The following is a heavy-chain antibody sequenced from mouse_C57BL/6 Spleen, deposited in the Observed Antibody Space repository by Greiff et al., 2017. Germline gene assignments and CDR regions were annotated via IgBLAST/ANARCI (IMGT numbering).Heavy chain of an antibody. Sequence: QVTLKVCGPGILQSSQTLSLTCSFSGFSLSTSGMGVSWIRQPSGKGLEWLAHIYWDDDKRYNPFLKSRLTISKDTSRNQVFLKITSVDTADTATYYCARREGYDGYYYAMDYWGQGTSVTVSS. CDR2: IYWDDDK. V-gene: IGHV8-12*01. D-gene: IGHD2-3*01. J-gene: IGHJ4*01. CDR3: ARREGYDGYYYAMDY. CDR1: GFSLSTSGMG.